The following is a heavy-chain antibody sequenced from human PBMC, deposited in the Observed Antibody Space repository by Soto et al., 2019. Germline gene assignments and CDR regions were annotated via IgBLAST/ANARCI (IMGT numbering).Heavy chain of an antibody. CDR3: ARGSAMVRGVIIPNWFAP. V-gene: IGHV4-30-4*01. Sequence: SETLSLSCTVSGGSISSGDYYWSWIRQPPGKGLEWIGYIYYSGSTYYNPSLKSRVTISVDTSRNQFSLKLSSVTAADTAVYYCARGSAMVRGVIIPNWFAPWGQGTLVTVSS. CDR1: GGSISSGDYY. J-gene: IGHJ5*02. CDR2: IYYSGST. D-gene: IGHD3-10*01.